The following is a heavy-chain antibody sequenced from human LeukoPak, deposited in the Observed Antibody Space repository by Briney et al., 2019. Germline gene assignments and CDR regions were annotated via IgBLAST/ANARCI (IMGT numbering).Heavy chain of an antibody. CDR2: LYNTGST. D-gene: IGHD3-10*01. J-gene: IGHJ4*02. V-gene: IGHV4-59*01. Sequence: PSETLSLTCTVSGGSISSYYWSWIRQPPGKGLEWIGCLYNTGSTNYSPSLKSRVTISVDTSKNQFSLKLSSVTAADTAVYYCARAPYGAGSKPYYFDYWGQGTLVTVSS. CDR3: ARAPYGAGSKPYYFDY. CDR1: GGSISSYY.